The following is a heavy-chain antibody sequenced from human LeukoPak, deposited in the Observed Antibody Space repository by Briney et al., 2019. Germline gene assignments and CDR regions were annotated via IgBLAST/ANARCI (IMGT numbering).Heavy chain of an antibody. Sequence: GESLRISCKGSGYSFTSYWISWVRQMPGKGLEWMGRIDPSDSYTNYSPSFQGHVTISADKSISTAYLQWSSLKASDTAMYYCARQGGYCGGDCSPAYFDYWGQGTLVTVSS. J-gene: IGHJ4*02. D-gene: IGHD2-21*02. V-gene: IGHV5-10-1*01. CDR1: GYSFTSYW. CDR3: ARQGGYCGGDCSPAYFDY. CDR2: IDPSDSYT.